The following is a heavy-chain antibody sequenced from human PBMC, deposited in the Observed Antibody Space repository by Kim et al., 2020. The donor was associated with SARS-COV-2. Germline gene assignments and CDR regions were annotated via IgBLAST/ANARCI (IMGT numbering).Heavy chain of an antibody. CDR3: ARADWERRNSGSYNWFDP. J-gene: IGHJ5*02. CDR2: IYYSGST. D-gene: IGHD1-26*01. V-gene: IGHV4-59*01. Sequence: SETLSLTCTVSGGSISSYYWSWIRQPPGKGLEWIGYIYYSGSTNYNPSLKSRVTISVDTSKNQFSLKLSSVTAADTAVYYCARADWERRNSGSYNWFDP. CDR1: GGSISSYY.